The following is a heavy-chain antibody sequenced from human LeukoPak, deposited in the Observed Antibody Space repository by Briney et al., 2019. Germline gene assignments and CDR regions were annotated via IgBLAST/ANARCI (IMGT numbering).Heavy chain of an antibody. CDR3: ARAGGYSGYASN. CDR2: IYYSGSA. CDR1: GENFSIYF. Sequence: SETLSLTCAVYGENFSIYFYSWLRQPPGKGLEWIGYIYYSGSAYYNPSLKSRVAMSVDTSKNQFSLKLSSVSTADTAVYYCARAGGYSGYASNWGQGTLVTVSS. V-gene: IGHV4-59*01. D-gene: IGHD5-12*01. J-gene: IGHJ4*02.